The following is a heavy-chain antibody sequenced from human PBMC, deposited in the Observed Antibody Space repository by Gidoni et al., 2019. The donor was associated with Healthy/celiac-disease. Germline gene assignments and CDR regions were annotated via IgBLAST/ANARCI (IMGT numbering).Heavy chain of an antibody. D-gene: IGHD6-19*01. V-gene: IGHV4-39*01. CDR1: GGSISSSSYY. J-gene: IGHJ3*02. CDR2: IYYSGST. CDR3: ARHGSSGLLFFDAFDI. Sequence: QLQLQESGPGLVKPSETLSLTCTVSGGSISSSSYYWGWIRQPPGKGLEWIGSIYYSGSTYYNPSLKSRVTISVDTSKNQFSLKLSSVTAADTAVYYCARHGSSGLLFFDAFDIWGQGTMVTVSS.